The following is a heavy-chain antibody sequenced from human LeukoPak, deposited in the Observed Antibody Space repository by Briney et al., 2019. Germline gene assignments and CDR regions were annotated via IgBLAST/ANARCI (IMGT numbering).Heavy chain of an antibody. V-gene: IGHV4-4*07. CDR3: ARGRRRDVFDY. CDR2: LYTSGST. J-gene: IGHJ4*02. Sequence: SETLSLTCTVSGGSISTYFWSWIRQPAGKGLEWIGRLYTSGSTNYNPSLKSRLTMSADTSKNQFSLNLRSVTAADTAVYYCARGRRRDVFDYWGQGTLVTVSS. CDR1: GGSISTYF.